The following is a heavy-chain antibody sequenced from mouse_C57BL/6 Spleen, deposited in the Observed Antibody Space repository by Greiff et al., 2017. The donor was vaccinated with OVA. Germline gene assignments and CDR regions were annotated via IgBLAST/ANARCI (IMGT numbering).Heavy chain of an antibody. CDR1: GYTFTDYY. V-gene: IGHV1-26*01. Sequence: EVQLQQSGPELVKPGASVKISCKASGYTFTDYYMNWVKQSHGKSLEWIGDINTNNGGTSYNQKFKGKATLTVDKSSSTAYMELRSLTSEDSAVYYCASLVGDYWGQGTSVTVSS. J-gene: IGHJ4*01. CDR2: INTNNGGT. CDR3: ASLVGDY.